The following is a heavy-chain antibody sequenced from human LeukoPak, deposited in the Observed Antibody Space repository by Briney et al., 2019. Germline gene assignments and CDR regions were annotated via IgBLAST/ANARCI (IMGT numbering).Heavy chain of an antibody. CDR3: ARQSSPPYEFWSAYYSDY. Sequence: PSETLSLTCTVSGGSISSSSYYWGWIHQPPGKGLEWIGSIYYTGSTYYNPSLKSRVTISIDTSKNQFSLKLSSVTAADTAVYYCARQSSPPYEFWSAYYSDYWGQGTLVTVSS. D-gene: IGHD3-3*01. CDR1: GGSISSSSYY. CDR2: IYYTGST. J-gene: IGHJ4*02. V-gene: IGHV4-39*07.